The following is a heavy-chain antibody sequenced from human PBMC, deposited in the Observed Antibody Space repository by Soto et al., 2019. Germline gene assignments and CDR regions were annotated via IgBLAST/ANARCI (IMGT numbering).Heavy chain of an antibody. Sequence: QLQLQESGPGLVKPSETLSLSCTVSGDSVISDHYYWAWVRQPPGKGLEWIGNVHYRGNTYQNPSLXXRVTIPVDTSSNQVSLKLTSVTAADTSVYYCARQGGNKFDYWGQGTLVTVSS. D-gene: IGHD3-16*01. CDR2: VHYRGNT. V-gene: IGHV4-39*01. J-gene: IGHJ4*02. CDR1: GDSVISDHYY. CDR3: ARQGGNKFDY.